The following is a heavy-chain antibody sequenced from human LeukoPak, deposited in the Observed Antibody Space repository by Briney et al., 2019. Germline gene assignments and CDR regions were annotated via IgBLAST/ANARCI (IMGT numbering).Heavy chain of an antibody. V-gene: IGHV5-51*01. CDR3: ARHTNDYGGYGDY. J-gene: IGHJ4*02. CDR2: IYPGDSDT. Sequence: GESLKISRKGSGYRFTSYWIGWVRQMPGKGLEWMGIIYPGDSDTRYSPSFQGQVTISADKSISAAYLQWSSLKASDTAMYYCARHTNDYGGYGDYWGQGTLVTVPS. D-gene: IGHD4-23*01. CDR1: GYRFTSYW.